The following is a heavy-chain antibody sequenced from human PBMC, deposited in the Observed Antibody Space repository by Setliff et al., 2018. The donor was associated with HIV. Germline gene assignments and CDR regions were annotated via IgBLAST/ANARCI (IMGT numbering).Heavy chain of an antibody. CDR1: GYAFTSYY. D-gene: IGHD5-18*01. J-gene: IGHJ4*02. CDR2: INPSGGST. V-gene: IGHV1-46*01. CDR3: ARDGGYSSPYYFHY. Sequence: ASVKVSCKTSGYAFTSYYMHWVRQAPGQGLEWMGVINPSGGSTNYAQKFQGRVTMTGDTSTSTVYMDLSSLRSEDTAVYYCARDGGYSSPYYFHYWGQGTLGTVS.